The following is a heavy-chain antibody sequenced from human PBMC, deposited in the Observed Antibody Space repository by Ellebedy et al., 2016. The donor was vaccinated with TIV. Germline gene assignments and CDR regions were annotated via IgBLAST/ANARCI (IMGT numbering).Heavy chain of an antibody. CDR1: GFTFSNCA. CDR3: ARDFQLLY. J-gene: IGHJ4*02. CDR2: INSDGSKT. V-gene: IGHV3-64*04. Sequence: GGSLRLXXSASGFTFSNCALQWVRQAPGKGLEYVSAINSDGSKTYYTDSVKGRFTISRDNAKNSLYLQMNSLRAEDTAVYYCARDFQLLYWGQGTLVTVSS. D-gene: IGHD2-2*01.